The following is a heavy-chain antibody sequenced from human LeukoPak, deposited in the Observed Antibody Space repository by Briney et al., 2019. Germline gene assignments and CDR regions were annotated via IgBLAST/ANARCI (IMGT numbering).Heavy chain of an antibody. CDR3: ARGTVAGKAPY. CDR1: GFTFSSHS. Sequence: PGGSLRLSCAASGFTFSSHSTNWVRQAPGKGLEWVSYISSSGSTIYYADSVKGRFSISRDNAKNSLHLQMNSLRAEDTAVYYCARGTVAGKAPYWGQGTLVTVSS. V-gene: IGHV3-48*01. J-gene: IGHJ4*02. CDR2: ISSSGSTI. D-gene: IGHD6-19*01.